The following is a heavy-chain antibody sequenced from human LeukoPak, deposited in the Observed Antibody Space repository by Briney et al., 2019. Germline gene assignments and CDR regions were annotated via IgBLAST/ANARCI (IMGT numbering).Heavy chain of an antibody. Sequence: AGGSLRLSCAASGFTVRNNYMNWVRQTPGKGLEWLAIIYSRGTTYYADSVKGRFTISRDNSKNTLYLQMNSLRVEDTAIYYCARVNWVPGDLDHWGQGTLVTVSS. J-gene: IGHJ4*02. CDR3: ARVNWVPGDLDH. CDR1: GFTVRNNY. CDR2: IYSRGTT. D-gene: IGHD1-1*01. V-gene: IGHV3-53*01.